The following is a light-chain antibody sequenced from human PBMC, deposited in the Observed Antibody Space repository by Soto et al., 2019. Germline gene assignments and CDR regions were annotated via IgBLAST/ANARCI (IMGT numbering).Light chain of an antibody. Sequence: SYELTQPPSVSVSPRQTASISCSGDELGDKYASWYQQKPGQAPVLIMYQDTKRPSGIPERFSGSNSGNTATLTISGTQAMDEADYYCQAWDTSAVLFCGGTKLTVL. J-gene: IGLJ2*01. CDR3: QAWDTSAVL. CDR1: ELGDKY. V-gene: IGLV3-1*01. CDR2: QDT.